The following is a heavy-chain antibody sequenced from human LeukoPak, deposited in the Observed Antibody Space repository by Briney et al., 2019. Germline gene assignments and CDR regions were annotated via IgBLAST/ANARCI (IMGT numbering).Heavy chain of an antibody. Sequence: SETLSLTCTVSGGSISSYYWSWIRQPPGKGLEWIGYIYYSGSTNYNPSLKSRVTISVDTSKNQFSLKLSSVTAADTAVYYCVRVGYCSSTSCSNDNYYYYYGMDVWGQGTTVTVSS. D-gene: IGHD2-2*01. CDR3: VRVGYCSSTSCSNDNYYYYYGMDV. CDR1: GGSISSYY. V-gene: IGHV4-59*01. J-gene: IGHJ6*02. CDR2: IYYSGST.